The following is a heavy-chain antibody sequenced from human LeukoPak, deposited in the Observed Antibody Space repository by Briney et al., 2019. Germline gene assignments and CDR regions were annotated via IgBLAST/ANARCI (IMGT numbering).Heavy chain of an antibody. CDR2: ISSSGSII. CDR3: ASPRAVQVGQLRLVGAFDI. Sequence: GGSLRLSCAASGFTFSDYYMIWLRPAPGKGLGWGSYISSSGSIIYYAASAKGRFTISRDNAKNSLYLQMNSLRVEDTAVYYCASPRAVQVGQLRLVGAFDIWGQGTMVTVSS. D-gene: IGHD1-26*01. V-gene: IGHV3-11*04. CDR1: GFTFSDYY. J-gene: IGHJ3*02.